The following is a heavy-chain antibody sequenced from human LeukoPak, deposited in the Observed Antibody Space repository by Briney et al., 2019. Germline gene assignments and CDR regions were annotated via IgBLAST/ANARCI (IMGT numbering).Heavy chain of an antibody. CDR2: INPNSGGT. V-gene: IGHV1-2*02. CDR3: ARDRRGYSGYARGDFDY. J-gene: IGHJ4*02. Sequence: GASVKVSCKASGYTFTGYYMHWVRQAPGQELEWMGWINPNSGGTNYAQKFQGRVTMTRDTSISTAYMELSRLRSDDTAVYYCARDRRGYSGYARGDFDYWGQGTLVTVSS. D-gene: IGHD5-12*01. CDR1: GYTFTGYY.